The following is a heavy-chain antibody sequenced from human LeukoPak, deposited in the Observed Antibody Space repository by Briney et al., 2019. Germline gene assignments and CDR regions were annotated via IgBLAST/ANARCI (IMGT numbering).Heavy chain of an antibody. CDR1: GGSFSGYY. Sequence: KPSETLSLTCAVYGGSFSGYYWSWIRRPPEKGLEWIGEINHSGSTNYNPSLKSRVTISVDSSENQFSLKLSSVTAADTAVYYCARGGYCSSTSCYFFDYWGQGILVTVSS. J-gene: IGHJ4*02. D-gene: IGHD2-2*01. CDR3: ARGGYCSSTSCYFFDY. CDR2: INHSGST. V-gene: IGHV4-34*01.